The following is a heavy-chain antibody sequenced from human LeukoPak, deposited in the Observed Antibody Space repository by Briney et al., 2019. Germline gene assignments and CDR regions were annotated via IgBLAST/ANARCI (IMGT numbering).Heavy chain of an antibody. V-gene: IGHV3-74*01. CDR1: GFTFSSYW. J-gene: IGHJ6*03. CDR3: AKSSRGGYCSGGSCYPNYYYYYMDV. Sequence: TEGSLRLSCAASGFTFSSYWMHWVRQAPGKGLVWVSRINSDGSSTSYADSVKGRFTISRDNAKNTLYLQMNSLRAEDTAVYYCAKSSRGGYCSGGSCYPNYYYYYMDVWGKGTTVTISS. D-gene: IGHD2-15*01. CDR2: INSDGSST.